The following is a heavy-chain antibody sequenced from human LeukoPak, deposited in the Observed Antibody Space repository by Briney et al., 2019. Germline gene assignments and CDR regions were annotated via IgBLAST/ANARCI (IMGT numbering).Heavy chain of an antibody. Sequence: GGSLRLSCAASGFVFSNYVMAWVRQAPGKGLEWVSTISGNGDSPYYADSVKGRFTISRDNSKNTLYLQMNSLRADDTAIYYCAKVNDFWATYYFDYWGQGTLVTVSS. CDR2: ISGNGDSP. D-gene: IGHD3-3*01. J-gene: IGHJ4*02. CDR3: AKVNDFWATYYFDY. CDR1: GFVFSNYV. V-gene: IGHV3-23*01.